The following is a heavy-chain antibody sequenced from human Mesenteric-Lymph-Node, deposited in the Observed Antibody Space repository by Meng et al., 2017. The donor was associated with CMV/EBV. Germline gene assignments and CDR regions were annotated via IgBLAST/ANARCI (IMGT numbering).Heavy chain of an antibody. Sequence: LRESVSGQVKLSGTLSLTCTVSGDSISIFYYWGWIRQPPGRGLEWIGSVHYTGSTYYSPSLKSRVTVSVDTSKNQLSLRLTPVTAADTAVYYCARPFPSWQSPRLDPFGAWGQGTLVTVSS. V-gene: IGHV4-39*01. CDR3: ARPFPSWQSPRLDPFGA. J-gene: IGHJ5*02. CDR1: GDSISIFYY. CDR2: VHYTGST. D-gene: IGHD6-19*01.